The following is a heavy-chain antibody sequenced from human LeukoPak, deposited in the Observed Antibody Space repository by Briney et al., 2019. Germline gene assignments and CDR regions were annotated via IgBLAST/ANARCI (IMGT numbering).Heavy chain of an antibody. Sequence: SETLSLTCTVSGDSITSSNFYWGWIRQPPGKGLEWIGSIFYTGNTYYQPSLRGRLSISLDTSKNLFSLRLNSVTAADTAVYYCARNYYDSSGYYIDQFYFDSWGQGTLVTVSS. CDR2: IFYTGNT. D-gene: IGHD3-22*01. CDR3: ARNYYDSSGYYIDQFYFDS. CDR1: GDSITSSNFY. J-gene: IGHJ4*02. V-gene: IGHV4-39*07.